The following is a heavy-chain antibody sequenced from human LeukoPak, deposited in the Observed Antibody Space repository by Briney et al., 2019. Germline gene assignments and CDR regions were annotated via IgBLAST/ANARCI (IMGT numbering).Heavy chain of an antibody. D-gene: IGHD1-26*01. J-gene: IGHJ4*02. CDR1: GFTFSSYA. CDR2: ISYDGSNK. CDR3: ARCGGSYLPSH. Sequence: PGRPLRLSCAASGFTFSSYAMHWVRQAPGKGLEWVAVISYDGSNKYYADSVKGRFTTSRDNSKNTLYLQMNSLRAEDTAVYYCARCGGSYLPSHWGQGTLVTVSS. V-gene: IGHV3-30-3*01.